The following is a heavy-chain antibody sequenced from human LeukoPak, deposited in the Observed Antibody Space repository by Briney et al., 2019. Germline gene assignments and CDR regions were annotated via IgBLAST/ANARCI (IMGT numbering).Heavy chain of an antibody. V-gene: IGHV3-9*01. Sequence: GRSLRLSCAASGFTFDDYAMHWVRQAPGKGLEWVSGISWNSGSIGYADSVKGRFTISRDNAKKSLYLQMNSLRAEDTALYYCAKDIGGNDYWGQGTLVTVSS. CDR1: GFTFDDYA. CDR2: ISWNSGSI. CDR3: AKDIGGNDY. J-gene: IGHJ4*02. D-gene: IGHD4-23*01.